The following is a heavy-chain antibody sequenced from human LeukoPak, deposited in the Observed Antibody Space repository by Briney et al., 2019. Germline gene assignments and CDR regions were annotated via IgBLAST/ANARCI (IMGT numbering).Heavy chain of an antibody. J-gene: IGHJ4*02. D-gene: IGHD3-16*01. CDR3: ARAGRLGYFDY. CDR1: GGSNSSSSYY. CDR2: IYYSGST. V-gene: IGHV4-39*07. Sequence: SETVSLICTVSGGSNSSSSYYWGWIRQPPGKGLEWIGSIYYSGSTYYNPSLKSRVTISVDTSKNQFSLKLSSVTAADTAVYYCARAGRLGYFDYWGQGTLVTVSS.